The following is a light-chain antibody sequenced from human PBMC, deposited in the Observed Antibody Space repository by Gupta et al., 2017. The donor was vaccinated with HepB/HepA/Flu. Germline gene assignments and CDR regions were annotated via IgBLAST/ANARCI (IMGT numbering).Light chain of an antibody. J-gene: IGKJ3*01. CDR3: QQYGSSPGFT. CDR1: QSVSSTF. CDR2: GAS. V-gene: IGKV3-20*01. Sequence: EMVLTQSPGTLSLSPGERATLSCRASQSVSSTFLAWYQQKPGQAPRLLIYGASSRATGIPDRFSGSGSGTAFTLTISRLEPEDFAVYYCQQYGSSPGFTFGPGTKVDIK.